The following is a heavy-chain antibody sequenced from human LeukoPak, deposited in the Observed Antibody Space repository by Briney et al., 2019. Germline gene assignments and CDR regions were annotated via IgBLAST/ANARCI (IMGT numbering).Heavy chain of an antibody. V-gene: IGHV3-20*04. CDR1: GFTFSIYA. Sequence: PGGSLRLSCAASGFTFSIYAMSWVRQAPGKGLEWVSGINWNGGSTGYADSVKGRFTISRDNAKNSLYLQMNSLRAEDTALYYCARRSPSDYMDVWGKGTTVTVSS. D-gene: IGHD6-19*01. CDR3: ARRSPSDYMDV. CDR2: INWNGGST. J-gene: IGHJ6*03.